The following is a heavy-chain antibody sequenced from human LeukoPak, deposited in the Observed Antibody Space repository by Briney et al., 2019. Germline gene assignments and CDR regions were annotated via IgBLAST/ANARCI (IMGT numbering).Heavy chain of an antibody. CDR3: AKDSAKKYDDY. J-gene: IGHJ4*02. V-gene: IGHV3-23*01. CDR1: GFTFSSYA. D-gene: IGHD2/OR15-2a*01. Sequence: GGSLRLSCAASGFTFSSYAMSWVRQAPGKGLEWVSGISGSDGSTYYADSVKGRFTISRENSKNTLYLQMNSLRAEDTAVYYCAKDSAKKYDDYWGQGTLVTVSS. CDR2: ISGSDGST.